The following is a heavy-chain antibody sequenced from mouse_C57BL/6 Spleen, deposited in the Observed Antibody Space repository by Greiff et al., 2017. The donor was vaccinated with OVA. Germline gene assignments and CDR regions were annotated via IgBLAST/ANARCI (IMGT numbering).Heavy chain of an antibody. Sequence: QVQLQQSGAELVMPGASVKLSCKASGYTFTSYWMHWVKQRPGQGLEWIGEIDPSDSYTNYNQKFKGKSTLTVDKSSSTAYMQLSSLTSEDSAVYYCARRGTAQAEFAYWGQGTLVTVSA. CDR3: ARRGTAQAEFAY. CDR1: GYTFTSYW. J-gene: IGHJ3*01. D-gene: IGHD3-2*02. CDR2: IDPSDSYT. V-gene: IGHV1-69*01.